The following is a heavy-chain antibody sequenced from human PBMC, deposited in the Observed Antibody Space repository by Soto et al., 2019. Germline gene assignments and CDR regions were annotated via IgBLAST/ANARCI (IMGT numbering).Heavy chain of an antibody. CDR3: ARDGTDL. CDR1: GFTFSSYW. V-gene: IGHV3-7*01. J-gene: IGHJ2*01. CDR2: IKQDGSEK. Sequence: EVQLVESGGGLVQPGGSLRLSCAASGFTFSSYWMSWVRQAPGKGLEWVANIKQDGSEKYYVDSVKGRFTISRDNAKNSMYLQTNSMSAEDTAVDYCARDGTDLWGRGTLVTVSS.